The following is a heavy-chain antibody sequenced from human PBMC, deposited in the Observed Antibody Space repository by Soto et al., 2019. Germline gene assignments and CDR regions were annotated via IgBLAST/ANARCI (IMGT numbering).Heavy chain of an antibody. Sequence: GGSLRLSFAASGLTFSSYAMSWVRQAPGKGLEWVSAISGSGGNTYYADSVKGRFTISRDNSRNTLYLQMNSLRADDTAVYYSAKVPRYCSGGSCYGGYFDYWGQGTLVTVSS. V-gene: IGHV3-23*01. CDR3: AKVPRYCSGGSCYGGYFDY. CDR1: GLTFSSYA. J-gene: IGHJ4*02. D-gene: IGHD2-15*01. CDR2: ISGSGGNT.